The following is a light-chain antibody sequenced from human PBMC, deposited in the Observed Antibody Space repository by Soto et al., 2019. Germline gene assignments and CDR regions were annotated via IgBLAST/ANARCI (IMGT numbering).Light chain of an antibody. J-gene: IGKJ3*01. V-gene: IGKV3-15*01. CDR2: GAS. CDR3: QQYNNWPRA. Sequence: EIVITQSPATLSVSPGERATLSCRASQSVSSNLAWYQQKPGQAPRLLIYGASTRATGIPARFSGSGSGTEFTLTISSXQSEDFAIYHCQQYNNWPRAFGPGTKVDIK. CDR1: QSVSSN.